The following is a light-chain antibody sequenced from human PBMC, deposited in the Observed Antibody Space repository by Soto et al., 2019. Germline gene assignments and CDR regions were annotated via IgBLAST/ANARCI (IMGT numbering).Light chain of an antibody. J-gene: IGLJ1*01. CDR2: DVS. V-gene: IGLV2-14*01. CDR1: SSDVGGYNY. CDR3: SSYTSSSTGV. Sequence: QSVLPQPASVSGSPGQSITISCTGTSSDVGGYNYVSWYQQHPGKAPKLMIYDVSNRPSGVSNRFSGSKSGNTASLTISGLQAEDEADYYCSSYTSSSTGVFGTGTKVTV.